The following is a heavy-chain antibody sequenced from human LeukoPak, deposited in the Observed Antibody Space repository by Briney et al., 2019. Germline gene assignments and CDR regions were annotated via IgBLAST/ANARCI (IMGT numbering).Heavy chain of an antibody. J-gene: IGHJ4*02. CDR3: ARVDDYYDSSGYYDY. CDR1: GYTFTGYY. Sequence: ASVKVSCKASGYTFTGYYMHWVRQAPGQGLEWMGWINPNSGGTNYAQKFQGRVTTTRDTSISTAYMELSRLRSDDTAVYYCARVDDYYDSSGYYDYWGQGTLVTVSS. CDR2: INPNSGGT. V-gene: IGHV1-2*02. D-gene: IGHD3-22*01.